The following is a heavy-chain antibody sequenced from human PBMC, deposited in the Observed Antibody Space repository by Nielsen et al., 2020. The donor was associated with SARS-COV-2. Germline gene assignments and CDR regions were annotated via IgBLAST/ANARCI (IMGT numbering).Heavy chain of an antibody. Sequence: SETLSLTCTVSGGSISSSSYYWGWIRQPPGKGLEWIGSIYYSGSTYYNPSLKSRVTISVDTSKNQFSLKLSSVTAADTAVYYCARHLGIGRDGYNFAFDIWGQGTMVTVSS. CDR2: IYYSGST. V-gene: IGHV4-39*01. CDR1: GGSISSSSYY. CDR3: ARHLGIGRDGYNFAFDI. D-gene: IGHD5-24*01. J-gene: IGHJ3*02.